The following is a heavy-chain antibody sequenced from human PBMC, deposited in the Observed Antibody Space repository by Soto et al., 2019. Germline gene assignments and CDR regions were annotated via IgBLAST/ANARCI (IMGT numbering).Heavy chain of an antibody. V-gene: IGHV1-8*01. J-gene: IGHJ4*02. CDR1: GNTFTSYD. D-gene: IGHD3-10*01. Sequence: ASVKVSCKXSGNTFTSYDINWVRQATGHGLEWMGWISPNSGNIGYAQKFQGRVTMTRDTAIRTAYMEVSRLRSDDTAVYYCARGRSSGSYHLLGYWGQVTLGTVCS. CDR2: ISPNSGNI. CDR3: ARGRSSGSYHLLGY.